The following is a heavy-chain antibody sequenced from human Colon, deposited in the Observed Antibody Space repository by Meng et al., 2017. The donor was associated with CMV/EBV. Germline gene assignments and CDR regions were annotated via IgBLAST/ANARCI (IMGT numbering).Heavy chain of an antibody. CDR3: ARITRYYYAMDV. CDR1: GSSISDNYY. J-gene: IGHJ6*02. Sequence: SETLSLTCRVSGSSISDNYYWGWIRQSPGKTLEWLGSVYQTGATYDNPYLKSRVTISVDTTKNQFSLKVTSVTAADTAVYYCARITRYYYAMDVWGQGTTVTVSS. CDR2: VYQTGAT. D-gene: IGHD3-10*01. V-gene: IGHV4-38-2*02.